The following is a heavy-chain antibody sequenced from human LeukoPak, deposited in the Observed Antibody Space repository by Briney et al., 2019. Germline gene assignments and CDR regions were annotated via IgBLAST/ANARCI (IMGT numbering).Heavy chain of an antibody. CDR1: GFTFSSYW. Sequence: GGSLRLSCAASGFTFSSYWMHWVRQVPGKGLVWVSRINSDGSSTDHADSVKGRFTISRDNAKNTVYLQMNSLRAEDTAVYYCARDPRGGTLEHWGQGTLVTVSS. CDR3: ARDPRGGTLEH. CDR2: INSDGSST. D-gene: IGHD3-10*01. V-gene: IGHV3-74*01. J-gene: IGHJ1*01.